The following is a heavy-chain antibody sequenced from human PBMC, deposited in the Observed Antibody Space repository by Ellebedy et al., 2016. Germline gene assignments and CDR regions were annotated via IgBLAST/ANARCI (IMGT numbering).Heavy chain of an antibody. D-gene: IGHD6-19*01. CDR1: GGSTSSHY. V-gene: IGHV4-59*11. Sequence: GSLRLXCTVSGGSTSSHYWSWIRQPPGKGLEWIGYIYYSGSTSYNPSLKSRVTISVDTSKNHFSLKLSSVTAADTAVYYCARADSSGWYPNLGYWGQGTLVTVSS. CDR3: ARADSSGWYPNLGY. CDR2: IYYSGST. J-gene: IGHJ4*02.